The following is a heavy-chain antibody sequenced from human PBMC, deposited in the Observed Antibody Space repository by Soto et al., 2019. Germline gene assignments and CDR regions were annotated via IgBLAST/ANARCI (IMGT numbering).Heavy chain of an antibody. Sequence: QVQLVESGGGVVQPGRSLRLSCAASGFTFSSYGMHWVRQAPGKGLEWVAVISYDGSNKYYADSVKGRFTISRDNSKKTLYLQMNSLRAEATAVYYCAKDHDELWFGELPYFDYWGQGTLVNVSS. CDR2: ISYDGSNK. CDR3: AKDHDELWFGELPYFDY. J-gene: IGHJ4*02. V-gene: IGHV3-30*18. CDR1: GFTFSSYG. D-gene: IGHD3-10*01.